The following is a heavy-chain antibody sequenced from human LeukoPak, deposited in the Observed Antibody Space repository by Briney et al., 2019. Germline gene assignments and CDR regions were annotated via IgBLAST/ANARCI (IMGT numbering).Heavy chain of an antibody. J-gene: IGHJ5*02. CDR2: INNDGSTT. D-gene: IGHD3-22*01. Sequence: PGGSLRLSCAASGFTFSSYAMSWVRQAPGKGLEWVSRINNDGSTTTYADSVKGRFTISRDNAKNTLYLQMNSLRAEDTAVYYCTRTTYDRSGLNWFGPWGQGTLVTVSS. V-gene: IGHV3-74*01. CDR1: GFTFSSYA. CDR3: TRTTYDRSGLNWFGP.